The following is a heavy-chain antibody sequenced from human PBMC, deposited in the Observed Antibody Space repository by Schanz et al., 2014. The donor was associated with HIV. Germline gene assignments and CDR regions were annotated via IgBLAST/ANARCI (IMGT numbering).Heavy chain of an antibody. V-gene: IGHV3-66*01. Sequence: EVQLVESGGGLVQPGGSLRLSCAVSGFTLSSYWMSWVRRAPGKGLEWVSVVYIGDSTFYANSVKCRFTISRDDSKNTTYLQMNSLRAEDTAMYYCARDSGSYFWGQGTLVTVSS. CDR3: ARDSGSYF. J-gene: IGHJ4*02. D-gene: IGHD1-26*01. CDR2: VYIGDST. CDR1: GFTLSSYW.